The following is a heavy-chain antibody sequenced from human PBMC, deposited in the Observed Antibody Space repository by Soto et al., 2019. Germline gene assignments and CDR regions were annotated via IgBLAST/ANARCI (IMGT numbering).Heavy chain of an antibody. CDR2: IKSDGSST. CDR3: ARFRVGATKGFDH. V-gene: IGHV3-74*01. J-gene: IGHJ4*02. Sequence: PGGSLRLSCAASGFIFNSYLIHWVRQAPGKGLVWVSQIKSDGSSTIYADSVKGRFAISRDNAKNTVYLQMNSLRAEDTAMYYCARFRVGATKGFDHWGQGTQVTVSS. D-gene: IGHD1-26*01. CDR1: GFIFNSYL.